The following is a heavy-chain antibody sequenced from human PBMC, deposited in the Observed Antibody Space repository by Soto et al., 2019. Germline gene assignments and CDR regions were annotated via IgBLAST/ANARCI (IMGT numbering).Heavy chain of an antibody. CDR3: ARDYYKYYDSSGYYRSPAY. CDR2: ISYDGSDK. D-gene: IGHD3-22*01. Sequence: GWSLRLSCAASGFTFSSYAIHWLRQPPGKGLEWVALISYDGSDKDYADSVKGRFTISRDNSRNTLFLQMNSLRAEDTAVYYCARDYYKYYDSSGYYRSPAYWGQGTLVTVSS. V-gene: IGHV3-30-3*01. CDR1: GFTFSSYA. J-gene: IGHJ4*02.